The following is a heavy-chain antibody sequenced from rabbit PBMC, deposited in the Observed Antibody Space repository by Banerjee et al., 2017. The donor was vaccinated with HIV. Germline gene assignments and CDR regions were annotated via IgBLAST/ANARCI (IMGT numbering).Heavy chain of an antibody. CDR3: AGGYGSYDRYGMDL. V-gene: IGHV1S45*01. J-gene: IGHJ6*01. CDR2: IAAGSIGST. CDR1: GFSFSDKYV. Sequence: QEQLEESGGDLVKPEGSLTLTCTASGFSFSDKYVMCWVRQAPGKGLEWIGCIAAGSIGSTYYASWAKGRFTISKTSSTTVTLQMTSLTAADTATYFCAGGYGSYDRYGMDLWGPGTLVTVS. D-gene: IGHD6-1*01.